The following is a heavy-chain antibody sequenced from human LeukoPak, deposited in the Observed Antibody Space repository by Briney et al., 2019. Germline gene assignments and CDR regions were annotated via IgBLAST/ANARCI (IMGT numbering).Heavy chain of an antibody. Sequence: PSETLSLTCAVSGGSLSSNSYYWGWIRQPPGKGLEWIGSIYYSGSTNYNPSLKSRVTISVDTSKNQFSLKLSSVTAADTAVYYCARGSLGTYYGSGSYYYFPYYFDYWGQGTLVTVSS. CDR3: ARGSLGTYYGSGSYYYFPYYFDY. CDR2: IYYSGST. J-gene: IGHJ4*02. V-gene: IGHV4-39*07. CDR1: GGSLSSNSYY. D-gene: IGHD3-10*01.